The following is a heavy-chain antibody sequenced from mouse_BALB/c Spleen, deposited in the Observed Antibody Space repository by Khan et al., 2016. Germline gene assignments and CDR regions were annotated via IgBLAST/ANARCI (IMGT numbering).Heavy chain of an antibody. CDR2: IDPANGNT. CDR3: ASWDFDY. V-gene: IGHV14-3*02. D-gene: IGHD4-1*01. J-gene: IGHJ2*01. Sequence: VQLKQPGAELVKPGASVKLSCTASGFNIKDTYMHWVKQRPEQGLEWIGRIDPANGNTKYDPKFQGKATITADTSSNTAYLQLSSLTSEDTAVYYCASWDFDYWGQGTTLTVSS. CDR1: GFNIKDTY.